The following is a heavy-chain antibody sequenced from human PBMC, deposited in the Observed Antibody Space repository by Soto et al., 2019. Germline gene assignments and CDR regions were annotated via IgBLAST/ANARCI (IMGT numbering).Heavy chain of an antibody. J-gene: IGHJ4*02. CDR1: GHSITSNSYF. Sequence: SDTLSLTCTLSGHSITSNSYFWAWIRQPPGKGLEWIGSIYYSGTTYYNPSLKSRVTISVDRSKNQFSLKLSSVTAADTAVYYCARHFSVDYFDYWGQGALVTVS. CDR2: IYYSGTT. V-gene: IGHV4-39*01. CDR3: ARHFSVDYFDY.